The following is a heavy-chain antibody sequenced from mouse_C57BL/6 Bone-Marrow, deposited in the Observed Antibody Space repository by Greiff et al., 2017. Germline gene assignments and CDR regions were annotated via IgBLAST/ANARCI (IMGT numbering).Heavy chain of an antibody. Sequence: VKVVESGGDLVKPGGSLKLSCAASGFTFSSYGMSWVRQTPDKRLEWVATISSGGSYTYYPDSVKGRFTISRDNAKNTLYLQMSSLKSEDTAMYYCARRFYFDYWGQGTTLTVSS. CDR3: ARRFYFDY. CDR1: GFTFSSYG. CDR2: ISSGGSYT. J-gene: IGHJ2*01. V-gene: IGHV5-6*02.